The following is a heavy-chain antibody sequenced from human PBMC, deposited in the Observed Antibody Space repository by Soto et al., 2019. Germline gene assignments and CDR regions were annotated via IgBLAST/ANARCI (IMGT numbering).Heavy chain of an antibody. CDR2: IYYSGST. V-gene: IGHV4-59*01. CDR1: GGSISSYY. Sequence: SETLSLTCTVSGGSISSYYWSWIRQPPGKGLEWIGYIYYSGSTDYNPSLKSRVTISVDTSKNQFSLKLSSVTAADTAVYYCARDSSGYYLDYWGQGTLVTVSS. D-gene: IGHD3-22*01. CDR3: ARDSSGYYLDY. J-gene: IGHJ4*02.